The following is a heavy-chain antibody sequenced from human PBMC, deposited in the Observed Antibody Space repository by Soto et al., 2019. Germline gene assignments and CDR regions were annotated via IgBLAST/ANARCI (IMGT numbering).Heavy chain of an antibody. Sequence: PGGSLRLSCAASGFTFSNAWMNWVRQAPGKGLEWVGRIKSKTDGGTTDYAAPVKGRFTISRDDSKNTLYLQMNSLKTEDTAVYYCTAELEPHPGYYYYGMDVWGQGTTVTVSS. CDR3: TAELEPHPGYYYYGMDV. CDR1: GFTFSNAW. D-gene: IGHD1-1*01. J-gene: IGHJ6*02. CDR2: IKSKTDGGTT. V-gene: IGHV3-15*07.